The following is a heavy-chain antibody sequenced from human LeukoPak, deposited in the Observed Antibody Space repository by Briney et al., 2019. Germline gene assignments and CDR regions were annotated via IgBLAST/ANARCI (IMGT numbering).Heavy chain of an antibody. CDR1: GYTFTDFG. V-gene: IGHV1-18*01. D-gene: IGHD5-18*01. J-gene: IGHJ4*02. CDR2: ISAYNGNT. Sequence: GASVKVSCKASGYTFTDFGVSWVRQAPGQGLEWMGWISAYNGNTNYVQKFQGRVTMTTDISTSTAYMELRSLRSDDTAVFYCVRDLGVDTSMIFFDYWGQGTRVTASS. CDR3: VRDLGVDTSMIFFDY.